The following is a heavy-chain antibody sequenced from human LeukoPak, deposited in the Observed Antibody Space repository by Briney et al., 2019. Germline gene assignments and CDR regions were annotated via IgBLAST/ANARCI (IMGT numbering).Heavy chain of an antibody. V-gene: IGHV3-30-3*01. CDR2: ISYDGSNK. D-gene: IGHD2-21*01. CDR1: GFTFSSYA. Sequence: GGSLRLSCAASGFTFSSYAMHWVRQAPGKGLEWVAVISYDGSNKYYADSVKGRFTISRDNSKNTLSLQMNSLRTEDAAVYYCASDGGRVIRANFDYWGQGTLVTVSS. CDR3: ASDGGRVIRANFDY. J-gene: IGHJ4*02.